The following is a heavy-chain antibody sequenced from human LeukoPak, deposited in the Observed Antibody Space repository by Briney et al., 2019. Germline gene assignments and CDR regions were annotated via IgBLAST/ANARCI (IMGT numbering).Heavy chain of an antibody. CDR2: INWNDGST. Sequence: PGGSLRLSCAASGFTLSSYWMHWVRQAPGKGLEWVSGINWNDGSTGYADSVKGRFTISRDNAKNSLYLQMNSLRAEDTALYYCARTAAGAHYFDYWGQGTLVTVSS. V-gene: IGHV3-20*04. J-gene: IGHJ4*02. CDR3: ARTAAGAHYFDY. D-gene: IGHD6-13*01. CDR1: GFTLSSYW.